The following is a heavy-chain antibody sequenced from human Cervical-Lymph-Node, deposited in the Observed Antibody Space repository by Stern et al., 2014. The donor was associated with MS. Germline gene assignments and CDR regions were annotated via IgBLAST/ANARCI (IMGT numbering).Heavy chain of an antibody. CDR3: AKKSVGTTGTTTAFDY. CDR2: ISYDADVK. J-gene: IGHJ4*02. D-gene: IGHD1-1*01. Sequence: VQLVQSGGGVVQPGTSLRLSCAVSGFTFSNYGMHWVRQAPGKGLEWVAVISYDADVKFYAASVKGGFTISRDTPKNTMYLQLNSLKVEDTAVYFCAKKSVGTTGTTTAFDYWGQGTLVTVSS. CDR1: GFTFSNYG. V-gene: IGHV3-30*18.